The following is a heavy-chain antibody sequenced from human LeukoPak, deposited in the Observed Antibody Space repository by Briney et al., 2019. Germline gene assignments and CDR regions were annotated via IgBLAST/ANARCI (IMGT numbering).Heavy chain of an antibody. CDR1: GYTFTTYG. J-gene: IGHJ6*02. V-gene: IGHV1-18*01. Sequence: ASVKVSCKASGYTFTTYGITWVRQAPGQGLEWMGWVSAYSSDTDYVQSLQGRVTMTTDTSTSTAYMELTTLRSDDTAVYYCARVWYDSGNHLYFYYGLDVWGQGTTVTVSS. D-gene: IGHD3-22*01. CDR3: ARVWYDSGNHLYFYYGLDV. CDR2: VSAYSSDT.